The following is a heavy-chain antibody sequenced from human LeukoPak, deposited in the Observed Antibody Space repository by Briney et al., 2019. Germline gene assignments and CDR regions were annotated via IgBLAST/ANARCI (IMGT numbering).Heavy chain of an antibody. V-gene: IGHV4-39*01. D-gene: IGHD3-16*01. CDR2: IYYSGST. Sequence: SETLSLTCTVSGGSISSSSYYWGWIRQPPGKGLEWIGSIYYSGSTYYNPSLKSRVTISVDTSKNQFSLKLSSVTAADTAVYYCARRGGYESVGGRGGGGPWGQGTLVTVSS. CDR3: ARRGGYESVGGRGGGGP. J-gene: IGHJ5*02. CDR1: GGSISSSSYY.